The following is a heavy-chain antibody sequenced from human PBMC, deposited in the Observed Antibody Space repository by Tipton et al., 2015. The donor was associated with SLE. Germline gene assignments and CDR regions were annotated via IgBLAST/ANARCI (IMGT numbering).Heavy chain of an antibody. CDR3: ARQQSGEMATITRAFDI. D-gene: IGHD5-24*01. CDR2: IYPGDSDT. V-gene: IGHV5-51*01. J-gene: IGHJ3*02. CDR1: GYSFTSYW. Sequence: QSGAEVKKPGESLKISCKGSGYSFTSYWIGWVRQMPGKGLEWMGIIYPGDSDTRYSPSFQGQVTISADKSISTAYLQWSSLKASDTAMYYCARQQSGEMATITRAFDIWGQGTMVTVSS.